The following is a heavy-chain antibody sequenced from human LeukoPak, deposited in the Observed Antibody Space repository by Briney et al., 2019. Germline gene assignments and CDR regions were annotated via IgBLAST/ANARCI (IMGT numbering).Heavy chain of an antibody. CDR3: ARAIRGSAVDTGDR. CDR2: IKNDGSEE. CDR1: GFTFSSYW. Sequence: GGSLRLSCAASGFTFSSYWMRWVRQAPGKGLEGVANIKNDGSEEYYVDSVKGRFTISRDNAKNSLFLQMNSLTVKDTAVYYCARAIRGSAVDTGDRWGQGTLVTVSS. D-gene: IGHD3-10*01. V-gene: IGHV3-7*01. J-gene: IGHJ4*02.